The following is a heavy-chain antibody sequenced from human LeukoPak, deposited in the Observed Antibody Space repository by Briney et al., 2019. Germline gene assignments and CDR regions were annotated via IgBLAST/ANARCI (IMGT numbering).Heavy chain of an antibody. D-gene: IGHD1-1*01. CDR2: IGKAGDT. CDR1: GFAFTDYD. Sequence: GGSLRLSCAASGFAFTDYDMHWVRQATGGGLEWVSSIGKAGDTYYADSVKGRFTISRDNAKNSLYLQMNSLRAEDTAVYYCARDTTGTSDYWGQGTLVTVSS. V-gene: IGHV3-13*01. CDR3: ARDTTGTSDY. J-gene: IGHJ4*02.